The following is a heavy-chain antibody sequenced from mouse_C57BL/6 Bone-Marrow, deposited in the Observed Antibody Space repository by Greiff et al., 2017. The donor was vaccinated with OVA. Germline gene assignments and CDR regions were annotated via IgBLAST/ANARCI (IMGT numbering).Heavy chain of an antibody. CDR2: ISNGGGST. CDR3: ARSLRRGYAMDY. CDR1: GFTFSDYY. D-gene: IGHD2-12*01. Sequence: EVHLVESGGGLVQPGGSLKLSCAASGFTFSDYYMYWVRQTPEKRLEWVAYISNGGGSTYYPDTVKGRFTISRDNAKNTLYLQMSRLKSEDTAMYYCARSLRRGYAMDYWGQGTSVTVSS. J-gene: IGHJ4*01. V-gene: IGHV5-12*01.